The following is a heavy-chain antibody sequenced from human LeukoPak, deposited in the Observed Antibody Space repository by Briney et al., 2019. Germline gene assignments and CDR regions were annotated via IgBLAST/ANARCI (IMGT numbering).Heavy chain of an antibody. D-gene: IGHD3-10*01. V-gene: IGHV3-11*01. CDR2: ITGSDNTI. Sequence: GGSLRLSCAASGFTFSDYYMSWVRQAPGKGLEWVSYITGSDNTIYYADSVEGRFTISRDNAKNSVYLQMNSLRAEDTAVYYCARVYYAPGSWGQGTLVTVSS. CDR3: ARVYYAPGS. J-gene: IGHJ4*02. CDR1: GFTFSDYY.